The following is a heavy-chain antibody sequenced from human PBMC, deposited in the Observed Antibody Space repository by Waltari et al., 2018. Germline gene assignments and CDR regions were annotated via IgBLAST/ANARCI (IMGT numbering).Heavy chain of an antibody. D-gene: IGHD6-6*01. CDR1: GFPFDDYA. V-gene: IGHV3-9*01. CDR2: ICGNDGRL. CDR3: AKDPSVAARPSYFDY. J-gene: IGHJ4*02. Sequence: EVQLVESGGGLVQPGRSLRLSCAASGFPFDDYAMHWVRQGPGKGLDGVSGICGNDGRLGYAESVKGRFTISRDNAKNSLYLQMNSLRAEDTALYYCAKDPSVAARPSYFDYWGQGTLVTVSS.